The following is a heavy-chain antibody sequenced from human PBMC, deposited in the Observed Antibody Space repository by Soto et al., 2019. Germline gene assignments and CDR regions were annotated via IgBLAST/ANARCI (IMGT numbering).Heavy chain of an antibody. CDR3: ARGGITIFGVHKLAP. D-gene: IGHD3-3*01. V-gene: IGHV4-59*01. CDR2: MYYSGST. Sequence: SETLSLTCTVSNGSISSSYWAWIRQPPGKGLEWIGYMYYSGSTNYNPSLKGRVNISLGTSKKQFSLKLSSVTTADTDVYYCARGGITIFGVHKLAPWGRGTLVTVSS. CDR1: NGSISSSY. J-gene: IGHJ5*02.